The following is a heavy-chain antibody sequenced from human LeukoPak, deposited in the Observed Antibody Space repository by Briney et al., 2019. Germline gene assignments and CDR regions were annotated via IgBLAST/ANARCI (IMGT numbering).Heavy chain of an antibody. J-gene: IGHJ4*02. CDR3: AREAAASFDY. V-gene: IGHV3-30*03. CDR1: GFTFSNYG. Sequence: GGSLRLSCAASGFTFSNYGIHWVRQAPGKGLEWVAVISYDGSNKYYADSVKGRFTISRDNSKNTLYLQMNSLRAEDTAVYYCAREAAASFDYWGQGTLVTVSS. CDR2: ISYDGSNK. D-gene: IGHD6-25*01.